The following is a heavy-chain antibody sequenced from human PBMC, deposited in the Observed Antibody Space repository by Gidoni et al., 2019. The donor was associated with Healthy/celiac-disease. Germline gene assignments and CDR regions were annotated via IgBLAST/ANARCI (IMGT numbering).Heavy chain of an antibody. CDR1: GFTFDDYT. CDR3: AKDRGAKLRYFDWLEYYYGMDV. J-gene: IGHJ6*02. D-gene: IGHD3-9*01. Sequence: GFTFDDYTMHWVRQAPGKGLEWVSLISWDGGSTYYADSVKGRFTISRDNSKNSLYLQMNSLRTEDTALYYCAKDRGAKLRYFDWLEYYYGMDVWGQGTTVTVSS. CDR2: ISWDGGST. V-gene: IGHV3-43*01.